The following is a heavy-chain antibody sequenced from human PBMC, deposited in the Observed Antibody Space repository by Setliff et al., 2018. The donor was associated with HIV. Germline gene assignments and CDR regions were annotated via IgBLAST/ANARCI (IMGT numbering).Heavy chain of an antibody. D-gene: IGHD3-10*01. J-gene: IGHJ6*02. CDR1: GYTFTGHY. CDR3: ARNFGLSPSGKYYYYYGMDI. V-gene: IGHV1-2*02. Sequence: ASVKVSCKASGYTFTGHYLQWVRQAPGQGLEWLGWVNPNSGDAIYAQNCQGRVTMTRDTSINAAYMELRGLRSDDTAVYYCARNFGLSPSGKYYYYYGMDIWGQGTTVTVS. CDR2: VNPNSGDA.